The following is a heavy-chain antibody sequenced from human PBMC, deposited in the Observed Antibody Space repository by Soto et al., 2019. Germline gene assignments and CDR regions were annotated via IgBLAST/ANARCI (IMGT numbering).Heavy chain of an antibody. CDR1: GGSISSGGYY. V-gene: IGHV4-31*03. CDR2: IYYSGST. D-gene: IGHD4-17*01. Sequence: QVQLQESGPGLVKPSQTLSLTCTVSGGSISSGGYYWSWIRQHPGKGLEWIGYIYYSGSTYYNPSLKRRVTISVDTSKNQCALKLSSVTAADTAVYYCARAKAARTTVTTNLSWFDPWGQGTLVTVSS. CDR3: ARAKAARTTVTTNLSWFDP. J-gene: IGHJ5*02.